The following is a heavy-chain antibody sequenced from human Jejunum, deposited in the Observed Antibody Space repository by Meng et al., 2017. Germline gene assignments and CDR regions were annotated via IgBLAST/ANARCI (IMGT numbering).Heavy chain of an antibody. CDR3: ARLVKS. V-gene: IGHV3-74*01. J-gene: IGHJ4*02. CDR1: GFTFNSYW. CDR2: IKNDGSST. Sequence: EVPVVESGGGLVRPGVSLRLSCAVSGFTFNSYWMHWVRQGPGKGLVWVSQIKNDGSSTDYADSVKGRFTISRDDFKNTLFLQMNSLRGEDTAVYYCARLVKSWGQGTLVTVSS. D-gene: IGHD2-21*01.